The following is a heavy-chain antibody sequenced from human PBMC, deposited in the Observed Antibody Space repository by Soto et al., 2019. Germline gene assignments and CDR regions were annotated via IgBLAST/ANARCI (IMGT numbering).Heavy chain of an antibody. D-gene: IGHD3-9*01. V-gene: IGHV1-46*03. CDR1: GYTFTIYY. J-gene: IGHJ3*02. CDR2: INPSGGST. CDR3: ARDYDILPGPSGAFDI. Sequence: ASVKVSCTASGYTFTIYYMHWVRQAPGQGLEWMGIINPSGGSTSYAQKFQGRVTMTRDTSTSTVYMELSSLRSEDTAVYYCARDYDILPGPSGAFDIWGQGTMVTVSS.